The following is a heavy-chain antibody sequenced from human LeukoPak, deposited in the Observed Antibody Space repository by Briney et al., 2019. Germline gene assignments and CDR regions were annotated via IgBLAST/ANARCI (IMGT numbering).Heavy chain of an antibody. CDR1: GYTFTGYY. CDR2: INPNSGGT. CDR3: ARDVGIAAAGSPENNRFDP. Sequence: ASVKVSCKASGYTFTGYYMHWVRQAPGQGLEWMGWINPNSGGTNYAQKFQGRVTMTRDTSISTAYMELSRLRSDDTAVYYCARDVGIAAAGSPENNRFDPWGQGTLVTVSS. V-gene: IGHV1-2*02. J-gene: IGHJ5*02. D-gene: IGHD6-13*01.